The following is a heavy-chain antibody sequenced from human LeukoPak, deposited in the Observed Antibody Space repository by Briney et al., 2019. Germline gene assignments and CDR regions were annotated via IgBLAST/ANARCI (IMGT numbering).Heavy chain of an antibody. D-gene: IGHD2-15*01. CDR3: ARLSVPDTIGAFDV. CDR2: IHTNGQI. V-gene: IGHV4-4*07. Sequence: PSETLSLTCTVSGASITTSYWWSWVRQPAGKGLEWIGRIHTNGQINYNPSLESRVTMSVDTSNNEFSMGLTSVTAADTAVYYCARLSVPDTIGAFDVWGPGTMVTVSA. CDR1: GASITTSYW. J-gene: IGHJ3*01.